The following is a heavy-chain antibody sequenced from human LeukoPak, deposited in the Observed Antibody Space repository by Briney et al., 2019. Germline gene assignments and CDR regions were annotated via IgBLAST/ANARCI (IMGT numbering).Heavy chain of an antibody. CDR3: ARGQTVRVRGVIGY. CDR2: IYYSGST. D-gene: IGHD3-10*01. CDR1: GGSISSTSYY. J-gene: IGHJ4*02. Sequence: SETLSLTCTVSGGSISSTSYYWGWIRQPPGKGLEWIGSIYYSGSTYYNPSLKSRVTISVDTSKNQFSLKLSSVTAADTAVYYCARGQTVRVRGVIGYWGQGTLVTVSS. V-gene: IGHV4-39*07.